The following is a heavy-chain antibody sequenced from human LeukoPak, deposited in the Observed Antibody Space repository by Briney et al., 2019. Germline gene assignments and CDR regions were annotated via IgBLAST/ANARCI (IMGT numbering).Heavy chain of an antibody. CDR1: GFTFSSNG. J-gene: IGHJ3*02. D-gene: IGHD2-15*01. CDR2: ISSSSSYI. Sequence: GGSLRLSCAASGFTFSSNGMNWVRQAPGKGLEWVSSISSSSSYIYYADSVKGRFTISRDNAKNTMYLQMNSLRAEDTAVYYCTRDTLFCSGGYCYHDIWGQGTMVTVSS. CDR3: TRDTLFCSGGYCYHDI. V-gene: IGHV3-21*01.